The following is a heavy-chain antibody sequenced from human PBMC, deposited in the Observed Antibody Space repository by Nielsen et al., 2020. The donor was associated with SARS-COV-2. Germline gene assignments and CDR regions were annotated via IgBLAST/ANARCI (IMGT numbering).Heavy chain of an antibody. CDR2: ITTSGGTT. D-gene: IGHD1-1*01. CDR3: VREIREVEFTSHYYYGLDV. CDR1: GFIFSDYA. J-gene: IGHJ6*02. Sequence: GESLKISCAASGFIFSDYAMAWVRQAPGKGLEWVSVITTSGGTTYYADSVKGRCTISRDNSKNTLYLQMNNVRAGDTAVYYCVREIREVEFTSHYYYGLDVWGQGTTVTVSS. V-gene: IGHV3-23*01.